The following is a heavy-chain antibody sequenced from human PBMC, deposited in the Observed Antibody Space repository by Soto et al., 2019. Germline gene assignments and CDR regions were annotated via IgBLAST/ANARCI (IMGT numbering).Heavy chain of an antibody. V-gene: IGHV1-46*01. Sequence: QVQLVQSGAEVKKPGASVKVSCKASGYTFTSYYMNWVRQAPGQGLEWIGIINPSGGSISDAQKFQGRVTMTRDTSTSIVYMELSSLRSEDTAVYYCARDNEGIAAPGGLQHWGQGTLVTVSS. CDR3: ARDNEGIAAPGGLQH. CDR1: GYTFTSYY. D-gene: IGHD6-13*01. CDR2: INPSGGSI. J-gene: IGHJ1*01.